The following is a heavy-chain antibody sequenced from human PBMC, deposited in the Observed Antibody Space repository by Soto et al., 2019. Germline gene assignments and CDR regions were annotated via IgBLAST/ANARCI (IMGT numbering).Heavy chain of an antibody. Sequence: ETLSLTCTVSGGSISSYYWSWIRQPPGKGLEWIGYIYYSGSTNYNPSLKSRVTISVDTSKNQLSLKLSSVTAADTAVYYCARRYGYYLAHWGQGTLVTVSS. CDR3: ARRYGYYLAH. J-gene: IGHJ4*02. D-gene: IGHD2-15*01. V-gene: IGHV4-59*08. CDR2: IYYSGST. CDR1: GGSISSYY.